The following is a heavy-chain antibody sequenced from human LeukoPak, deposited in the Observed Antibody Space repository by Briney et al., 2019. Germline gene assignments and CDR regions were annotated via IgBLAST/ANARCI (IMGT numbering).Heavy chain of an antibody. CDR3: ARQTSLRFLEWLLDY. D-gene: IGHD3-3*01. Sequence: SETLSLTCAVYGGSFSGYYWSWIRQPPGKGLEWIGEINHSGSTNYNPSLKSRVTISVDTSKNQFSLKLSSVTAADTAVYYCARQTSLRFLEWLLDYWGQGTLVTVSS. V-gene: IGHV4-34*01. J-gene: IGHJ4*02. CDR1: GGSFSGYY. CDR2: INHSGST.